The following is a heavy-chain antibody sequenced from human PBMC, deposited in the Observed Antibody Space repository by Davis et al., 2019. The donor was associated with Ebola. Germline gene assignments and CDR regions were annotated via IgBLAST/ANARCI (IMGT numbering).Heavy chain of an antibody. Sequence: GGSLRLSCAASGFIFSNYEMNWVRQAPGKGLEWVSVIYSGGSTYYADSVKGRFTISRDNSKNKLYLQMNSLRAEDTAVYYCARGGVLPRIYFDYWGQGTLVTVSS. CDR1: GFIFSNYE. CDR2: IYSGGST. V-gene: IGHV3-66*01. CDR3: ARGGVLPRIYFDY. J-gene: IGHJ4*02. D-gene: IGHD2/OR15-2a*01.